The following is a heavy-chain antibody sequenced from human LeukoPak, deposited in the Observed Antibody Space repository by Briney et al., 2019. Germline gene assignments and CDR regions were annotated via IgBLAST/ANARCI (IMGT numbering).Heavy chain of an antibody. CDR2: FDPEDGET. V-gene: IGHV1-24*01. CDR3: ATGGGSGYYYYFDY. CDR1: GGTFSSYA. J-gene: IGHJ4*02. Sequence: ASVKVSCKASGGTFSSYAISWVRQAPGQGLEWMGGFDPEDGETIYAQKFQGRVTMTEDTSTDTAYMELSSLRSEDTAVYYCATGGGSGYYYYFDYWGQGTLVTVSS. D-gene: IGHD3-22*01.